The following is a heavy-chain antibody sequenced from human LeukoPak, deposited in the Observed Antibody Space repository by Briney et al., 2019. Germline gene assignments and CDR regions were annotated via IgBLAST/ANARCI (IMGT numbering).Heavy chain of an antibody. CDR2: VSSSGGGT. J-gene: IGHJ4*02. V-gene: IGHV3-23*01. D-gene: IGHD3-22*01. CDR1: VFTFRNYA. CDR3: AKEFDSSGFFDC. Sequence: GGSLRLSCAASVFTFRNYAMSWVRQAPGKGLEWVSAVSSSGGGTYFAASVKGRFTISRDNSKNTLYLQMNSLRAEDTAVYYCAKEFDSSGFFDCWGQGTLVTVSS.